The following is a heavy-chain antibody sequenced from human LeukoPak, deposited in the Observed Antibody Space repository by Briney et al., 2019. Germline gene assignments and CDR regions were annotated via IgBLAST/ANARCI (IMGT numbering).Heavy chain of an antibody. D-gene: IGHD2-2*01. V-gene: IGHV1-69*13. CDR1: GGTFSSYA. CDR2: IIPIFGTA. Sequence: GASVKVSCKASGGTFSSYAISWVRQAPGQGLEWMGGIIPIFGTANYAQKFQGRVTITADESTSTAYMELSSLRSEDTAVYYCARAERKYCSSTSCSAPYYYYYYGMDVWGKGTTVIVSS. J-gene: IGHJ6*04. CDR3: ARAERKYCSSTSCSAPYYYYYYGMDV.